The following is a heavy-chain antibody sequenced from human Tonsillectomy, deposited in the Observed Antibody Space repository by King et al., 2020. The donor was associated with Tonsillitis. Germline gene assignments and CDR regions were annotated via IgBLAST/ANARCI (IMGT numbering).Heavy chain of an antibody. V-gene: IGHV3-23*04. CDR1: GFTFSNYA. J-gene: IGHJ4*02. Sequence: VQLVESGGGLVQPGGSLRLSCAASGFTFSNYAMSWVRQAPVKGLEWVSSISGSGGHTYYADSVKGRFTISRDNSKNTLYLQMNSLRAEDTAMYYCAKNPLPTTVVTRIDYWGQGTLVTVSS. CDR2: ISGSGGHT. CDR3: AKNPLPTTVVTRIDY. D-gene: IGHD4-23*01.